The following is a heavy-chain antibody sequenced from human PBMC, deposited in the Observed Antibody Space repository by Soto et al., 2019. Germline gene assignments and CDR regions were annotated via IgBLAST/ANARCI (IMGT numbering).Heavy chain of an antibody. J-gene: IGHJ6*02. D-gene: IGHD3-3*01. V-gene: IGHV1-2*02. CDR1: GYTFTGYY. CDR2: INPNSGGT. CDR3: AREEVRFLEWLLSPRYGMDV. Sequence: ASVKVSCKASGYTFTGYYMHWVRQAPGQGLEWMGWINPNSGGTNYAQKFQGRVTMTRDTSISTAYMELSRLRSNDTAVYYCAREEVRFLEWLLSPRYGMDVWGQGTTVTVSS.